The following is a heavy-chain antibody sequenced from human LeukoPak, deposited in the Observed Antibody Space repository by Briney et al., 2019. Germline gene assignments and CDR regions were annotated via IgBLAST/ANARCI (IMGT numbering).Heavy chain of an antibody. Sequence: GASVKVSCKASGYTFTSYGISWVRQAPGQGLEWMGWISAYNGNTNYAQKLQGRVTMTTDTSTSTAYMELRSLRSDDTAVYYCARLRASMVTQHVFLWFGDLFDYWGQGTLVTVSS. CDR1: GYTFTSYG. J-gene: IGHJ4*02. D-gene: IGHD3-10*01. V-gene: IGHV1-18*01. CDR2: ISAYNGNT. CDR3: ARLRASMVTQHVFLWFGDLFDY.